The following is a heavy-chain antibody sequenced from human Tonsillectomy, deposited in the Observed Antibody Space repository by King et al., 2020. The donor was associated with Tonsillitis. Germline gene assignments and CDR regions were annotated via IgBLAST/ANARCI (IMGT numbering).Heavy chain of an antibody. CDR1: GFTFSSYA. V-gene: IGHV3-23*04. Sequence: VQLVESGGGLVQPGGSLRLSCAASGFTFSSYAMSWVRQAPGKGLEWVSAFSGSGGSTYYADSVKGRFTISRDNSKTTLYLQMNSLRAEDTAVDYCANPLAYCGGDCYPPYFDYWGQGTLVTVSS. D-gene: IGHD2-21*02. J-gene: IGHJ4*02. CDR2: FSGSGGST. CDR3: ANPLAYCGGDCYPPYFDY.